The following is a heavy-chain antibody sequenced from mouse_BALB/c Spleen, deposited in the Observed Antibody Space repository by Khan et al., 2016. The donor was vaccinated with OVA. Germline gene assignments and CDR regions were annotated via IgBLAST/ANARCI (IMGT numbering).Heavy chain of an antibody. V-gene: IGHV1S136*01. J-gene: IGHJ2*01. CDR2: INPYNGGT. CDR1: GYTFTNYV. CDR3: ARGNWQSYYFDD. D-gene: IGHD4-1*01. Sequence: EVELVESGPELVKPGASVKMSCKASGYTFTNYVLHWVKQKPGQGLEWIGYINPYNGGTKYNEKFKGKATLASDKSSITAYMELSSLTSEDSAVYYCARGNWQSYYFDDWGQGTTLTLSS.